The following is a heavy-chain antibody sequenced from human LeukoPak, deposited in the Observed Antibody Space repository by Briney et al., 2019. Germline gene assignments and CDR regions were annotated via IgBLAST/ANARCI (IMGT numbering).Heavy chain of an antibody. V-gene: IGHV1-3*01. CDR3: ARDGYSSGWYQIPFDY. D-gene: IGHD6-19*01. J-gene: IGHJ4*02. CDR2: INAGNGNT. CDR1: GYTFTSYA. Sequence: ASVTVSCTASGYTFTSYAMHWVRQAPGQRLEWMGWINAGNGNTKYSQKFQGRVTITRDTSASTAYMELSSLRSEDTAVYYCARDGYSSGWYQIPFDYWGQGTLVTVSS.